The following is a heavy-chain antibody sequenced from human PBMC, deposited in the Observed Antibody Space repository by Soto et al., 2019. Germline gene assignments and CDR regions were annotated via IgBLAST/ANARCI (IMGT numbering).Heavy chain of an antibody. V-gene: IGHV3-48*02. D-gene: IGHD6-6*01. CDR2: ISSSSSTI. CDR3: ARPEYSSSSYGMDV. Sequence: EVQLVESGGGLVQPGGSLRLSCAASGFTFSSYSMNWVRQAPGKGLEWVSYISSSSSTIYYVDSVKGRFTISRDNAKNSLYLQMNSLIDEDTAVYYCARPEYSSSSYGMDVWGQGTTVTVSS. CDR1: GFTFSSYS. J-gene: IGHJ6*02.